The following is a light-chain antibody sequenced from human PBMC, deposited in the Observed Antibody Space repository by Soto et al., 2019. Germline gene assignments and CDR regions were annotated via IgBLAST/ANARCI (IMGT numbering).Light chain of an antibody. Sequence: QSALTQPASVSDSPGQSITISCTGTSSDVGGSNHVSWYQQHPGKAPKLMIYDVTNRPSGVSHRFSGSKSGNTASLTISGLQTEDEADYYCSSLTTTSTQVFGTGTKLTVL. CDR1: SSDVGGSNH. CDR2: DVT. V-gene: IGLV2-14*01. CDR3: SSLTTTSTQV. J-gene: IGLJ1*01.